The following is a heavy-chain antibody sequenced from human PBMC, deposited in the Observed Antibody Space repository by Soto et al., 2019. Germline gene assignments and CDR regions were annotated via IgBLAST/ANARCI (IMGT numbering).Heavy chain of an antibody. CDR3: ASWFGALFAFDI. J-gene: IGHJ3*02. V-gene: IGHV3-23*01. CDR2: IRGSVGST. D-gene: IGHD3-10*01. Sequence: GGSLRLSCAASGFTFSSYAMGWVRQAPGKGLEWVAAIRGSVGSTYYADSVKGRFTISRDNSKNTLYLQMNSLRAEDPAVYYCASWFGALFAFDIWGQGTMVTVSS. CDR1: GFTFSSYA.